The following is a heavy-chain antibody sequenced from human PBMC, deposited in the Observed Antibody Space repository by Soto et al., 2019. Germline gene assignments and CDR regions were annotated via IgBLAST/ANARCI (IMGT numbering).Heavy chain of an antibody. CDR1: GYTFTSYG. D-gene: IGHD6-19*01. J-gene: IGHJ4*02. Sequence: QVQLVQSGAEVKKPGASVKVSCKASGYTFTSYGISWVRQAPGQGLEWMGWISAYNGNTNYAQKLQGRVTMPTDTSTSTAYMELRSLRSDATAVYYCARDLNSSGWYFSAPTWWGQGTLVTVSS. V-gene: IGHV1-18*01. CDR3: ARDLNSSGWYFSAPTW. CDR2: ISAYNGNT.